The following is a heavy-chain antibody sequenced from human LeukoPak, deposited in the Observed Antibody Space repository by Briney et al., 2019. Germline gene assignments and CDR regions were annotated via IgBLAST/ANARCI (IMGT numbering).Heavy chain of an antibody. CDR1: GFTVSSNY. V-gene: IGHV3-53*01. D-gene: IGHD6-19*01. CDR3: AKALSIAVAGFDY. CDR2: IYSGGST. J-gene: IGHJ4*02. Sequence: GGSLRLSCAASGFTVSSNYMSWVRQAPGKGLEWVSVIYSGGSTYYADSVKGRFTISRDNSKNTLYLQMNSLRAEDTAVYYCAKALSIAVAGFDYWGQGTLVTVSS.